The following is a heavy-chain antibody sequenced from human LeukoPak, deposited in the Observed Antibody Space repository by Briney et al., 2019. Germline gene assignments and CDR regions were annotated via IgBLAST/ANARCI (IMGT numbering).Heavy chain of an antibody. J-gene: IGHJ4*02. Sequence: SETLSLTCAVSGYSISSGHYWGWIRQPPGKGLEWIGSIYHSGSTYYNPSLKSRVTISVDTSKNQFSLKLSSVTAADTAVYYCAREEYSSSLFYFDYWGQGTLVTVSS. D-gene: IGHD6-6*01. V-gene: IGHV4-38-2*02. CDR2: IYHSGST. CDR1: GYSISSGHY. CDR3: AREEYSSSLFYFDY.